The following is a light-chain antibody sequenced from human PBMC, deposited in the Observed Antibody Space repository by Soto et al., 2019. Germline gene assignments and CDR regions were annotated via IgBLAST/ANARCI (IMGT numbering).Light chain of an antibody. CDR1: QSVSSY. CDR2: DAS. J-gene: IGKJ1*01. Sequence: EIVLTQSPATLSLSPGERATLSCRASQSVSSYLAWYQQKPGQAPRLLIYDASNRATGIPARFSGSGSGTIFTLTTNNIELEDFAVYNGQQGAKWLKGWFGRGPKVETK. V-gene: IGKV3-11*01. CDR3: QQGAKWLKGW.